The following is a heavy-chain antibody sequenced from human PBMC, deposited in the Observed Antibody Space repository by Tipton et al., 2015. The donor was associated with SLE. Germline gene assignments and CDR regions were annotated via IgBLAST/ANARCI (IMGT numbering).Heavy chain of an antibody. CDR1: GYTFTGYY. CDR3: ARGGGDIVVVPAAIGWFDP. J-gene: IGHJ5*02. D-gene: IGHD2-2*02. CDR2: INPNSGGT. V-gene: IGHV1-2*02. Sequence: QLVQSGAEVKKPGASVKVSCKASGYTFTGYYMHWVRQAPGQGLEWMGWINPNSGGTNYAQKFQGRVTMTRDTSISTAYMELSRLRSDDTAVYYCARGGGDIVVVPAAIGWFDPWGQGTLVTVSS.